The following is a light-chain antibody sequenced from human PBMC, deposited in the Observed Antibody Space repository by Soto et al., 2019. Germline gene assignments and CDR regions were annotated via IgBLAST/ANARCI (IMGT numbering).Light chain of an antibody. Sequence: VLTQSPSSMSVSMGERATIACRASQSVSSYLAWYQQKPGQAPKLLIYFASTLHTGIPSSFLGSVSGTDFILTISSLQSEDVAAYYCQQYNNLPLTFGGGTKVEI. CDR3: QQYNNLPLT. CDR1: QSVSSY. V-gene: IGKV3-15*01. CDR2: FAS. J-gene: IGKJ4*01.